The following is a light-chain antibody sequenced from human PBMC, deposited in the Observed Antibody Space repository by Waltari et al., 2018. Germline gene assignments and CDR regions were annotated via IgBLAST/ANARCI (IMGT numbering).Light chain of an antibody. J-gene: IGLJ2*01. CDR3: QVWDGRSDHVA. CDR1: NIERRS. V-gene: IGLV3-21*04. Sequence: SYVLTQPPSVSVAPGATAPIPCGATNIERRSVRWYQQRPGQAPFLVIYNDVDRPSGIPERFSGSNSGNTATLTISRVEAGDEAHFYCQVWDGRSDHVAFGGGTKLTVL. CDR2: NDV.